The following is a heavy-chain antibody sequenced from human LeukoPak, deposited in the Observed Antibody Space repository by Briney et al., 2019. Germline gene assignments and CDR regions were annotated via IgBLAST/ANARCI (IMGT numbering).Heavy chain of an antibody. J-gene: IGHJ3*02. CDR2: IKQDGSEK. Sequence: GGSLRLSCAASGSTFSSYWMSWVRQAPGKGLEWVTNIKQDGSEKYYVDSVKGRFTISRDNAKNSLYLQMNSLRAEDTAVYYCARLDSASSRGDAFHIWGQGTMVTVSS. D-gene: IGHD1-26*01. V-gene: IGHV3-7*01. CDR1: GSTFSSYW. CDR3: ARLDSASSRGDAFHI.